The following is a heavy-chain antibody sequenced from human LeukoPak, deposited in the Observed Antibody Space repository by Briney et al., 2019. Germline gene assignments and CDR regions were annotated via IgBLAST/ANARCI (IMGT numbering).Heavy chain of an antibody. D-gene: IGHD3-10*01. CDR2: TYYRSKWYN. CDR3: ARQSNYYFGS. CDR1: GDSVSSNSAA. V-gene: IGHV6-1*01. J-gene: IGHJ4*02. Sequence: SQTLSLTCAISGDSVSSNSAAWNWIRQSPSRGLEWVGRTYYRSKWYNDYAVSGKRRITTNSDTSKNQFSLQLNSVTPEDAAVYYCARQSNYYFGSWGQGTLVTVSS.